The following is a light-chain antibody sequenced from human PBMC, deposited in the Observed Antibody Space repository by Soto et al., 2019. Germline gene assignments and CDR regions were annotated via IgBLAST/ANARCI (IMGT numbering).Light chain of an antibody. CDR1: SSDVGGYNY. V-gene: IGLV2-14*01. CDR2: DVS. Sequence: QSELTQAASVSGSPGQSITISCTGTSSDVGGYNYVSWYQQHPGTAPKFMIYDVSNRPSGVSNRFSGSKSGNTASLTISGLQAEDEADYYCSSYTTSNTRQIVFGTGTKVTVL. J-gene: IGLJ1*01. CDR3: SSYTTSNTRQIV.